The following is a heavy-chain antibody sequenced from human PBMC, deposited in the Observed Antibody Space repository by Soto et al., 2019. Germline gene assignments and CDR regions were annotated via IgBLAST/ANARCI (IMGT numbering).Heavy chain of an antibody. Sequence: PGGSLRLSCAASGFTFSSYWMSWVRQAPGKGLEWVANIKQDGSEKYYVDSVKGRFTISRDNAENSLYLQMNSLRAEDTAVYYCATQPGGYSYGYDYWGQGTLVTVSS. CDR1: GFTFSSYW. CDR2: IKQDGSEK. J-gene: IGHJ4*02. CDR3: ATQPGGYSYGYDY. D-gene: IGHD5-18*01. V-gene: IGHV3-7*01.